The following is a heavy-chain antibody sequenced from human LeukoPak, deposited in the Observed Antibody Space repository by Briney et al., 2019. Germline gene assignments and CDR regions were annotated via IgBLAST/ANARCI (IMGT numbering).Heavy chain of an antibody. J-gene: IGHJ4*02. V-gene: IGHV4-39*07. CDR2: IYHSGST. CDR3: ARVPFHGDCDYATFDY. CDR1: GGSISSSSYY. D-gene: IGHD2-21*02. Sequence: SETLSLTCAVSGGSISSSSYYWGWIRQPPGKGLEWIGEIYHSGSTNYNPSLKSRVTISVDKSKNQFSLKLSSVTAADTAVYYCARVPFHGDCDYATFDYWGQGTLVTVSS.